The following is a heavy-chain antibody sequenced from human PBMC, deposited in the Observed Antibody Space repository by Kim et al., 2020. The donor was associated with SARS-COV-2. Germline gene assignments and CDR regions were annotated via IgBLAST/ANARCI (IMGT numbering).Heavy chain of an antibody. CDR1: GFTFDDYA. D-gene: IGHD4-17*01. J-gene: IGHJ3*02. CDR2: ISWNSGSI. Sequence: GGSLRLSCAASGFTFDDYAMHWVRQAPGKGLEWVLGISWNSGSIGYADSVKGRFTISRDNAKNSLYLQMNSLRAEDTALYYCAKDISDYPNAFDIWGQGTMVTVSS. V-gene: IGHV3-9*01. CDR3: AKDISDYPNAFDI.